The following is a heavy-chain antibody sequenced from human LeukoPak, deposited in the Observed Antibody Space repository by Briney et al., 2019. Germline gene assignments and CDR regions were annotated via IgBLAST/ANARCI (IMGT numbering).Heavy chain of an antibody. CDR1: GFTFSSYS. V-gene: IGHV3-7*04. J-gene: IGHJ4*02. D-gene: IGHD6-19*01. CDR3: ARDLIAVAGY. Sequence: GGSLRLSCAASGFTFSSYSMNWVRQAPGKGLEWVANIKQDGSEKYYVDSVKGRFTISRDNAKNSLYLQMNSLRAEDTAVYYCARDLIAVAGYWGQGTLVTVSS. CDR2: IKQDGSEK.